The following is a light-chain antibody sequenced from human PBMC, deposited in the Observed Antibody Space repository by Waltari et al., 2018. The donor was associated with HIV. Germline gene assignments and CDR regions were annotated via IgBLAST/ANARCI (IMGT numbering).Light chain of an antibody. V-gene: IGLV2-14*01. CDR1: STDVGTYDY. CDR3: SSYTTSATWL. Sequence: QSALTQPASMSGSPGQSITMSCIGTSTDVGTYDYVSWYQKVPGKAPKLIIYDINKRPSGVSDRFSGSKSANTASLTISGLQAEDEADYYCSSYTTSATWLFGGGTKLTVL. CDR2: DIN. J-gene: IGLJ3*02.